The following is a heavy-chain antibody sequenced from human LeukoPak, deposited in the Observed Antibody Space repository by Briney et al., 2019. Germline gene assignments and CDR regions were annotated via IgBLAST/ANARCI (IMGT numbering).Heavy chain of an antibody. Sequence: GSLRLSCAASGFTFSSYSMNWVRQAPGKGLEWIGEINHSGSTNYNPSLKSRVTISVDTSKNQFSLKLSSVTAADTAVYYCARASNWNGNWFDPWGQGPLVTVSS. CDR1: GFTFSSYS. D-gene: IGHD1-20*01. J-gene: IGHJ5*02. CDR2: INHSGST. V-gene: IGHV4-34*01. CDR3: ARASNWNGNWFDP.